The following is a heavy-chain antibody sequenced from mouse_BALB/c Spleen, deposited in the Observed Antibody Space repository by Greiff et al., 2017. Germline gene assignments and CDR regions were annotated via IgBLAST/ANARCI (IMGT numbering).Heavy chain of an antibody. V-gene: IGHV1S34*01. CDR2: ISCYNGAT. Sequence: LVKTGASVKISCKASGYSFTGYYMHWVKQSHGKSLEWMGYISCYNGATSYNQKFKGKATLTVDTSSSTAYMQFNSLTSEDTAVYYCARDYYGSSYLDYRGQGRTHTVSS. CDR3: ARDYYGSSYLDY. CDR1: GYSFTGYY. D-gene: IGHD1-1*01. J-gene: IGHJ2*01.